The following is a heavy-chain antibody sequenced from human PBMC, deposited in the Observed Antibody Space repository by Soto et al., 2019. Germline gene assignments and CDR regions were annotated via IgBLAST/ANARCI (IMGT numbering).Heavy chain of an antibody. CDR3: AASWLPTSY. D-gene: IGHD3-10*01. CDR2: ISSSGGST. CDR1: GFTFSNYA. V-gene: IGHV3-23*01. J-gene: IGHJ4*02. Sequence: GGSLRLSCAASGFTFSNYAMSWVRQAPGRGPEWVSGISSSGGSTYYADSVKGRFTISRDHSKSTLYLQMNSLTVEDGAVYYCAASWLPTSYWGPGTLVTVSS.